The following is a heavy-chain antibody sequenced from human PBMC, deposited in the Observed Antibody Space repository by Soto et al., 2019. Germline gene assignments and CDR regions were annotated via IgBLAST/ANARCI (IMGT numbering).Heavy chain of an antibody. J-gene: IGHJ4*02. Sequence: WESLKISCKGVGYKFGSAWIGWVRQMPGKGQEWMGIIKPGTSDIRYSPSCRGHVTISADEAVSTAYLQWSSLKASPTPMSYCARPLSHLCDSWGQGTLVTVSS. V-gene: IGHV5-51*01. CDR3: ARPLSHLCDS. CDR1: GYKFGSAW. CDR2: IKPGTSDI.